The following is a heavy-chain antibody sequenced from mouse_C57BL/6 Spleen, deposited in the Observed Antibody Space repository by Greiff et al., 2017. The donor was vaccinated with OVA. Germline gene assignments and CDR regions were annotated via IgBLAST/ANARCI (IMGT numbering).Heavy chain of an antibody. CDR2: IRSKSNNYAT. CDR3: VRQGYYGGTASYWYFDV. CDR1: GFSFNTYA. D-gene: IGHD1-1*01. V-gene: IGHV10-1*01. Sequence: EVQLVESGGGLVQPKGSLKLSCAASGFSFNTYAMNWVRQAPGKGLEWVARIRSKSNNYATYYADSVKDRFTISRDDSESMLYLQMNNLKTEDTAMYYCVRQGYYGGTASYWYFDVWGTGTTLTVSS. J-gene: IGHJ1*03.